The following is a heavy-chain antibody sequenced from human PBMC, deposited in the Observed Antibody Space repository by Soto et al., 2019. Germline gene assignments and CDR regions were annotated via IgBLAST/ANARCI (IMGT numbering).Heavy chain of an antibody. CDR2: INSDGSST. CDR1: GFTFSSYW. V-gene: IGHV3-74*01. Sequence: EVQLVESGGGLVQPGGSLRLSCAASGFTFSSYWMHWVRQAPGKGLVWVSRINSDGSSTSHADSVKGRFTISRDNAKNTLDLQMNSLRAEDTAVYSRARDRYGSGSPIEWGQGTLVTVSS. J-gene: IGHJ4*02. CDR3: ARDRYGSGSPIE. D-gene: IGHD3-10*01.